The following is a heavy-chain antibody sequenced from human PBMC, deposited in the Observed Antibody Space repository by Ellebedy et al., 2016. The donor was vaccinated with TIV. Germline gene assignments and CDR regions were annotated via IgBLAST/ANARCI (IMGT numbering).Heavy chain of an antibody. CDR3: ARAGSSGWEAYFDL. CDR2: ISAGGKTT. V-gene: IGHV3-23*01. CDR1: GLTLRNYP. Sequence: GESLKISCAASGLTLRNYPLSWLRQAPGRGLEWVSAISAGGKTTYYADFVKGRFTISRDNSKKTVYLQMNSLRAEDTAVYYCARAGSSGWEAYFDLWGRGTLVTVSS. D-gene: IGHD6-19*01. J-gene: IGHJ2*01.